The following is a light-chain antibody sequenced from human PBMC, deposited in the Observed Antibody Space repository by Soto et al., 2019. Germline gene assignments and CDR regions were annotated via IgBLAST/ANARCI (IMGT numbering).Light chain of an antibody. CDR2: RSD. Sequence: QSVLTQPPSASGTPGQRVTISCYGSSSNIGSNPVNWYQQLPGTAPKLLIYRSDQRPSGVSDRFSGSKSGTSASLAISGLQSEDEADYYCAAWDDSLNGYVFGTGTKLTVL. CDR3: AAWDDSLNGYV. CDR1: SSNIGSNP. J-gene: IGLJ1*01. V-gene: IGLV1-44*01.